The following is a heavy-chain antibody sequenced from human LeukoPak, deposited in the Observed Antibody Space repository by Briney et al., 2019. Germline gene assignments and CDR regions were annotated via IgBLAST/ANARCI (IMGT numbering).Heavy chain of an antibody. CDR3: ARYRASGWYRGDYDY. J-gene: IGHJ4*02. D-gene: IGHD6-19*01. CDR2: IGWSGSST. CDR1: GFTLDDYG. Sequence: GGSLRLSCAASGFTLDDYGMSWVRQAPGKGLEWVSGIGWSGSSTGYADSVKGRLTISIDNAKNSLYLQLNSLRAEDTAFYYCARYRASGWYRGDYDYWGQGTLVTVSS. V-gene: IGHV3-20*04.